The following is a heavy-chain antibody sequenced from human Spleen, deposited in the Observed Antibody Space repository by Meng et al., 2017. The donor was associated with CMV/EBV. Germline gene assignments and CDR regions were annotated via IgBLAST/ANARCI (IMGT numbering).Heavy chain of an antibody. CDR1: GFTFSFYT. CDR3: ARQGPEAFVSSRYYFDY. Sequence: GGSLKISCAASGFTFSFYTMNWVRQAPGKGLEWVSSISPSRNSIYYADSLKSRFTISRDNAKNSLYLQMKSLRAEDTAVYYCARQGPEAFVSSRYYFDYWGQGTLVTVSS. D-gene: IGHD6-13*01. V-gene: IGHV3-21*01. J-gene: IGHJ4*02. CDR2: ISPSRNSI.